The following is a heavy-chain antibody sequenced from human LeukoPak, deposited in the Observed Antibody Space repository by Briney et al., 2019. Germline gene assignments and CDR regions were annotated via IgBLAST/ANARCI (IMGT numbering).Heavy chain of an antibody. J-gene: IGHJ4*02. D-gene: IGHD2-15*01. V-gene: IGHV1-8*02. Sequence: ASVKVSCKASGYTFTNYDINWVRQATGQGLEWVGFMNPNSGKTVYAQKFQGRVTMSTSISTAYMELSSLRSEDTAVYYCARGDVDLIRQWSLCYWGQGTLVTVSS. CDR1: GYTFTNYD. CDR3: ARGDVDLIRQWSLCY. CDR2: MNPNSGKT.